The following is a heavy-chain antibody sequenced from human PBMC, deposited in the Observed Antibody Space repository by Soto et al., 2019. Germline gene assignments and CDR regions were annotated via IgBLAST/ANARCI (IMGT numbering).Heavy chain of an antibody. J-gene: IGHJ4*02. D-gene: IGHD6-13*01. CDR2: INAYNGNT. CDR1: GYTFTNYG. Sequence: QVQLVQSGAEVKKPGASVKVSCKASGYTFTNYGISWVRQAPGQGLEWMGWINAYNGNTKSAQKLQGRVSLTTDTSTSTAYMEIRSLRSDDTAVYSCARDAAAGLNYCLGQGTLVTVSS. CDR3: ARDAAAGLNYC. V-gene: IGHV1-18*01.